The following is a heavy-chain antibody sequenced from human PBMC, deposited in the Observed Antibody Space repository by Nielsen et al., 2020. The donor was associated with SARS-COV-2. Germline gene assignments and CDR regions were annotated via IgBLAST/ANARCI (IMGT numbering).Heavy chain of an antibody. CDR3: ARGVVVPAASMDV. V-gene: IGHV4-34*01. D-gene: IGHD2-2*01. CDR1: GGSFSGYY. J-gene: IGHJ6*03. Sequence: SETLSLTCAVYGGSFSGYYWSWIRQPPGKGLEWIGEINHSGSTNYNPSLKSRVTISVDTSKNQFSLKLSSVTAADTAVYYCARGVVVPAASMDVWGKGTTVNVSS. CDR2: INHSGST.